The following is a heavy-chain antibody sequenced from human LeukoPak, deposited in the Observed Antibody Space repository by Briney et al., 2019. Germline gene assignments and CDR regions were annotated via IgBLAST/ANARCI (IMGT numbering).Heavy chain of an antibody. CDR1: RFNLCKFL. V-gene: IGHV3-7*01. CDR2: IKRDGSET. D-gene: IGHD2-2*01. CDR3: ARLRDSINCFGFDS. Sequence: GSLKISRSGFRFNLCKFLVNLVRQASRKGLGWVGNIKRDGSETYYLDSVKGRFTISRDDSKNSLYLQMNSLRAEDTAVNYCARLRDSINCFGFDSWGQGSLVTVSS. J-gene: IGHJ4*02.